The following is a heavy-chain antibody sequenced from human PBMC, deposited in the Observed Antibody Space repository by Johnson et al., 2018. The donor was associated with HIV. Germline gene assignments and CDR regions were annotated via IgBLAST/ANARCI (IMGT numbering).Heavy chain of an antibody. CDR3: ARDCRNSTSCLAFDI. CDR2: VNPNGGNT. D-gene: IGHD2/OR15-2a*01. CDR1: QFTVSSYY. V-gene: IGHV3-25*05. Sequence: VQLVESGGGLAKPAWSPRLSCAASQFTVSSYYMNCVRQAPGNGLELVGQVNPNGGNTYLTDSGKDRFITSRDNAKNTLYLQMNSLRAEDTALYYCARDCRNSTSCLAFDIWGQGTMVTVSS. J-gene: IGHJ3*02.